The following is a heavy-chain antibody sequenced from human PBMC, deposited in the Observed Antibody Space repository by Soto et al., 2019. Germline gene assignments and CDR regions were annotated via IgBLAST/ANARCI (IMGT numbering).Heavy chain of an antibody. Sequence: QVQLVQSGGGVVQPGGSLRLSCAASGFTFSSYGMHWVRQAPGKGLEWVAVIWYDGSKIYYADSVKGRFTISRDNSKSTLYLQMNSLRAEDTAVYYCARPLEQHQLGFGMDVWGQGSPVTVYS. CDR2: IWYDGSKI. CDR3: ARPLEQHQLGFGMDV. V-gene: IGHV3-33*01. CDR1: GFTFSSYG. J-gene: IGHJ6*01. D-gene: IGHD6-13*01.